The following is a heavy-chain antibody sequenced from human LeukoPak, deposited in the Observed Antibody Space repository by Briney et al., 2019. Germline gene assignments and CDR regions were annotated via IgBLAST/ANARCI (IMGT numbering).Heavy chain of an antibody. CDR3: ARIPLRYFDWLSED. Sequence: SETLSLTCTVSGGPISSYYWRWIRQPAGKGLVWIGRIYTSGSTNYNPSLKSRVTISVDTSKNQFSLKLSSVTAADTAVYYCARIPLRYFDWLSEDWGQGTLVTVSS. V-gene: IGHV4-4*07. CDR1: GGPISSYY. D-gene: IGHD3-9*01. J-gene: IGHJ4*02. CDR2: IYTSGST.